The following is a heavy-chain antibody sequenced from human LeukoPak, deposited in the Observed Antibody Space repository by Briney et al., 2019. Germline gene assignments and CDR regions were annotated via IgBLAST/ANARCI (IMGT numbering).Heavy chain of an antibody. CDR2: IYTSGST. D-gene: IGHD2-15*01. J-gene: IGHJ4*02. CDR3: AREDRYCSGGSCYS. V-gene: IGHV4-39*07. CDR1: GGSISSSGFY. Sequence: SETLSLTCTVSGGSISSSGFYWVWIRQPPGKGLEWIGRIYTSGSTNYNPSLKSRVIISVDTSKNQFSLELSSVTAADTAVYYCAREDRYCSGGSCYSWGQGTLVTVSS.